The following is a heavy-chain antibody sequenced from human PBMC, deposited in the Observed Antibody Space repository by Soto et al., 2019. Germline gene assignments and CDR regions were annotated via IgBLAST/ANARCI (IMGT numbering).Heavy chain of an antibody. V-gene: IGHV4-61*01. CDR1: GGSVSSGSYY. J-gene: IGHJ4*02. CDR3: ATLNGQGTYYDILTPRRYFDY. CDR2: IYYSGST. Sequence: PSETLSLTCTVSGGSVSSGSYYWSWIRQPPGKGLEWIGYIYYSGSTNYNPSLKSRVTISVDTSKNQFSLKLSSVTAADTAVYYCATLNGQGTYYDILTPRRYFDYWGQGTLVTVSS. D-gene: IGHD3-9*01.